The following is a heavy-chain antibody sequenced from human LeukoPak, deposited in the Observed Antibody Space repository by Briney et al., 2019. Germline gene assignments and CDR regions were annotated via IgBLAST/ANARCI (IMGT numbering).Heavy chain of an antibody. CDR2: IYDSGNT. CDR3: ARTEQLWLKVDD. CDR1: GGSISSYH. J-gene: IGHJ4*02. D-gene: IGHD5-18*01. Sequence: SETLSLTCTVSGGSISSYHWSWIRQPPGKGLEWIGYIYDSGNTNYNPSLKSRVTISVDTSKNQFSLKMRSVTAADTAVYYCARTEQLWLKVDDWGQGTLVTVSS. V-gene: IGHV4-59*12.